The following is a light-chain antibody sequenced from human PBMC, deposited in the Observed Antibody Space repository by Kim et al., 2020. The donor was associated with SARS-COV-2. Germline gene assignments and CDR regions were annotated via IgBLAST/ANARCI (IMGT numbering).Light chain of an antibody. CDR3: QQYNSYPLT. V-gene: IGKV1-16*02. CDR2: AAS. J-gene: IGKJ4*01. Sequence: DIRMTQSPLSLSASVGGTVTLSCRASHDVNNYLAWFQQKPGRAPKSLIYAASSLHSGVPSKFSGRGSGTDFNLTISSLQPEDFATYYCQQYNSYPLTFGGGTKVDIK. CDR1: HDVNNY.